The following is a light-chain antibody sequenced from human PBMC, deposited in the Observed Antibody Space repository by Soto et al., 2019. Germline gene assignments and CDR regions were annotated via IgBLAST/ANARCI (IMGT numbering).Light chain of an antibody. CDR2: DAS. J-gene: IGKJ2*01. Sequence: DIQMTQSPSTLSASVGDRVTITCRASQSISRWLDWYQQKPGKAPKFLIYDASSLESGVPSRFSGSGSGTEFTLTISSLQPDDFATYYCQQYNSYSGYTCGQGTKMEIK. CDR1: QSISRW. CDR3: QQYNSYSGYT. V-gene: IGKV1-5*01.